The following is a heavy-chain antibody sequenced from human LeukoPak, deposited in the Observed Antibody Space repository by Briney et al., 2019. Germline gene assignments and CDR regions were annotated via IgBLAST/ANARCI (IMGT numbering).Heavy chain of an antibody. V-gene: IGHV3-23*01. J-gene: IGHJ4*02. CDR3: AKDPDIVVVPAALDY. CDR1: GFTFSSYA. D-gene: IGHD2-2*01. CDR2: ISGSGGST. Sequence: GGSLGLSCAASGFTFSSYAMSWVRQAPGKGLEWVSAISGSGGSTYYADSVKGRFTISRDNSKNTLYLQMNSLRAEDTAVYYCAKDPDIVVVPAALDYWGQGTLVTVSS.